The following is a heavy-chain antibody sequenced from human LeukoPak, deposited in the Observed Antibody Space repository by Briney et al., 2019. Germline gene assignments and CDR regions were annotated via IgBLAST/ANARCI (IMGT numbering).Heavy chain of an antibody. D-gene: IGHD2-21*02. V-gene: IGHV1-18*01. CDR1: GYTFNTYG. J-gene: IGHJ4*02. Sequence: ASVTVSFRASGYTFNTYGINWVRQAPGHGLEWMGWINTDTGNTNYAQNLQGRVTMTRDTSTGTAYMELKSLTSDDTAVYYCARKGCTGDCYILDYWGQGTLVTVSS. CDR2: INTDTGNT. CDR3: ARKGCTGDCYILDY.